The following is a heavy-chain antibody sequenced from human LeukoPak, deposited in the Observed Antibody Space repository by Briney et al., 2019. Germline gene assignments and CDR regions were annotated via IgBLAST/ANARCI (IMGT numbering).Heavy chain of an antibody. D-gene: IGHD6-19*01. V-gene: IGHV5-51*01. CDR2: IYPGDSDT. CDR3: ARAGYSSGWYVGYFDY. CDR1: GYSFTSYW. J-gene: IGHJ4*02. Sequence: GESLQISCKGSGYSFTSYWIGWVRQMPGKGLEWMGIIYPGDSDTRYSPSFQGQVTISADKSISTAYLQWSSLKASDTAMYYCARAGYSSGWYVGYFDYWGQGTLVTVSS.